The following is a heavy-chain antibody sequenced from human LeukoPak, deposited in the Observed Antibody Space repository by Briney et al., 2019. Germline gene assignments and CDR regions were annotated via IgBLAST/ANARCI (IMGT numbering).Heavy chain of an antibody. CDR1: GGSISSGNYY. J-gene: IGHJ3*02. CDR3: ARRVENYYDTSGYYISDAFDI. Sequence: SQTLSLTCTVSGGSISSGNYYWNWIRQPPGKGLEWIGSISYSGSTYYNPSLKSRVTISVDTSKNQFSLRLSSVTAADTAVYYCARRVENYYDTSGYYISDAFDIWGQGTMVTVSS. CDR2: ISYSGST. D-gene: IGHD3-22*01. V-gene: IGHV4-39*07.